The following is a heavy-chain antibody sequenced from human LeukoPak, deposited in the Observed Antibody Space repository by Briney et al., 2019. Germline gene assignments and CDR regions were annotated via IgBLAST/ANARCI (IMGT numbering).Heavy chain of an antibody. D-gene: IGHD6-19*01. J-gene: IGHJ4*02. CDR3: ARGGHSSGRVPAY. CDR2: INHSGST. V-gene: IGHV4-39*07. CDR1: GGSISSGGYY. Sequence: SETLSLTCTVSGGSISSGGYYWSWIRQPPGKGLEWIGEINHSGSTNYNPSLKSRVTISVDTSKNQFSLKLSSVTAADTAVYYCARGGHSSGRVPAYWGQGPRVTVPS.